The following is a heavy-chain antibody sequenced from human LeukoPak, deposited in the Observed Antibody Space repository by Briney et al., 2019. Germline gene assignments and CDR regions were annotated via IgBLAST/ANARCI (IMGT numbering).Heavy chain of an antibody. CDR3: ARGRGYSGYAAALFDY. D-gene: IGHD5-12*01. CDR2: INHSGGT. Sequence: PSETLSLTCAVYGGSFSGYYWIWIRQPPGKGLEWIGEINHSGGTNYDPSLKSRVTISVDTSKIQFSLKLSSVTAADTAVYYCARGRGYSGYAAALFDYWGQGTLVTVSS. V-gene: IGHV4-34*01. CDR1: GGSFSGYY. J-gene: IGHJ4*02.